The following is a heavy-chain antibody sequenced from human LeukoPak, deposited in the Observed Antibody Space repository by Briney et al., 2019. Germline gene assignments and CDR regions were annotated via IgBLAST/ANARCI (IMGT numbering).Heavy chain of an antibody. Sequence: SQTLSLTCAISGDSVSSNSAGWNWIRQSPSRGLEWLGRTYYRSKWYNDDAGSVKSRITINADTARNQFSLQLNSVTPEDTALYYCARETSQKGAHYMDVWGKGTTITISS. CDR1: GDSVSSNSAG. CDR2: TYYRSKWYN. D-gene: IGHD3-16*01. CDR3: ARETSQKGAHYMDV. J-gene: IGHJ6*03. V-gene: IGHV6-1*01.